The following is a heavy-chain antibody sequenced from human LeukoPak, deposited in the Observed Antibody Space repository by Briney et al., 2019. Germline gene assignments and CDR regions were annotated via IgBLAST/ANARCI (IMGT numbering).Heavy chain of an antibody. CDR1: GGSISSYY. D-gene: IGHD6-13*01. V-gene: IGHV4-59*08. CDR3: ARHKSHSAAGTWFDP. Sequence: PSETLSLTCTVSGGSISSYYWSWIRQPPGKGLEWIGYIYYSGSTHYNPSLKSRVTISVYTSKNQFSLKLTSVTAADTAVYYCARHKSHSAAGTWFDPWGHGTLITVSS. J-gene: IGHJ5*02. CDR2: IYYSGST.